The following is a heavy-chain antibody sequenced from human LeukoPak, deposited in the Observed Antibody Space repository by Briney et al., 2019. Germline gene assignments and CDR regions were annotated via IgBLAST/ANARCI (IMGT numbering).Heavy chain of an antibody. D-gene: IGHD6-19*01. CDR3: ARLSSVAAFDF. CDR2: ISYDGGNK. Sequence: GGSLRLSRVASGFTFNFFALHWVRQAPGKGLEWVAVISYDGGNKYYADSVKGRFTISRDDSKSTLYLEMNSLRAEDTAVYYCARLSSVAAFDFWGQGTMVTVSS. J-gene: IGHJ3*01. CDR1: GFTFNFFA. V-gene: IGHV3-30*04.